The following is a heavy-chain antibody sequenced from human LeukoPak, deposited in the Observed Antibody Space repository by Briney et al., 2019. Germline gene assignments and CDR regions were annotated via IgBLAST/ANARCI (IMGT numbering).Heavy chain of an antibody. CDR3: ARVEMATIGDY. D-gene: IGHD5-24*01. V-gene: IGHV3-21*01. CDR2: ISGSSSYI. Sequence: GGSLRLSCAASGFTFSSYSMNWVRQAPGKGLEWVSSISGSSSYIYYADSVKGRFTISRDNAKNSLSLQMNSLRAEDTAVYYCARVEMATIGDYWGQGTLVTVSS. CDR1: GFTFSSYS. J-gene: IGHJ4*02.